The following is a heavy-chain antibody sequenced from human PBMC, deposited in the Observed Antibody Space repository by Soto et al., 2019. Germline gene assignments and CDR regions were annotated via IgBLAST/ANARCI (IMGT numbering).Heavy chain of an antibody. CDR1: GFTFDGYT. D-gene: IGHD6-13*01. V-gene: IGHV3-43*01. J-gene: IGHJ6*02. CDR2: ISWDGGST. Sequence: PGGSLRLSCAASGFTFDGYTMHWVRQAPGKGLEWVSLISWDGGSTYYADSVKGRFTISRDNSKNSLYLQMNSLRTEDTALYYCAKDGAAAGTVYYYYYGMDVWGQGTTVTVSS. CDR3: AKDGAAAGTVYYYYYGMDV.